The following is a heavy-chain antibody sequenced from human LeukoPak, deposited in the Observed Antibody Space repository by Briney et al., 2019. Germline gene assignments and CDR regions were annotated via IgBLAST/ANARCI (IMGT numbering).Heavy chain of an antibody. V-gene: IGHV3-33*01. J-gene: IGHJ4*02. CDR1: GFTFSGYG. D-gene: IGHD6-13*01. CDR3: ARGSGIAAAVV. Sequence: PGGSLRLSCAASGFTFSGYGMHWVRQAPGKGLEWVAVIWYDGSNKYYADSVKGRFTISRDNAKNSLYLQMNSLRAEDTAVYYCARGSGIAAAVVWGQGTLVTVSS. CDR2: IWYDGSNK.